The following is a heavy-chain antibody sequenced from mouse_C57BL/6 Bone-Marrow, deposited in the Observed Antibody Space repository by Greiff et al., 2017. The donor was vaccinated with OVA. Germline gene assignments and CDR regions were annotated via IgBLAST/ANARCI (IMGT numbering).Heavy chain of an antibody. CDR1: GYTFTSYG. V-gene: IGHV1-81*01. CDR3: ARDGSSLYYFDY. D-gene: IGHD1-1*01. Sequence: QVQLQQSGAELVRPGASVKLSCKASGYTFTSYGISWVKQRTGQGLEWIGEINPRSGNTYYKEKFKGKATLTADKSSSTVYMELRSLTSEDSEVDFCARDGSSLYYFDYWGQGTTLTVSS. CDR2: INPRSGNT. J-gene: IGHJ2*01.